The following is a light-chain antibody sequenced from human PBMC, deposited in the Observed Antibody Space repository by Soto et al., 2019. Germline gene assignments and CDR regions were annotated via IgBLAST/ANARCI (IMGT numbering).Light chain of an antibody. CDR2: EGS. CDR3: CSYAGSSTLNWV. CDR1: SSDVGSYNL. J-gene: IGLJ3*02. V-gene: IGLV2-23*01. Sequence: QSALTQPASVSGSPGQSITISCTGTSSDVGSYNLVSWYQQHPGKAPKLMIYEGSKRPSGVSNRFSGSKSGNTASLTISGLQAEDEADYHCCSYAGSSTLNWVFGGGTKLTVL.